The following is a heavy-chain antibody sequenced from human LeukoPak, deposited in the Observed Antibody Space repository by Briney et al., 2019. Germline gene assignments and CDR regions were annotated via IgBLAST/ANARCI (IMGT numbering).Heavy chain of an antibody. CDR3: ARLRNDAFDI. Sequence: GGSLRLSCAASEFTFSAYAMHWVRQAPGKGLEWVAVIWYDGSNKYYADSVKGRFTISRDNSKNTLYLEMNGLRAEDTAVYYCARLRNDAFDIWGQGTVVTVSS. V-gene: IGHV3-33*01. D-gene: IGHD1-14*01. J-gene: IGHJ3*02. CDR1: EFTFSAYA. CDR2: IWYDGSNK.